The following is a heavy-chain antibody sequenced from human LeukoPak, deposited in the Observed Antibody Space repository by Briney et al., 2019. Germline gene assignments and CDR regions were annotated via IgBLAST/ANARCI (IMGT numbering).Heavy chain of an antibody. CDR1: GYSISSGYY. Sequence: KPSETLSLTCTVSGYSISSGYYWGWIRQPPGEGLEWIGSIYHSGSTYYNPSLKSRVTISVDTSKNQFSLKLSSVTAADTAVYYCARVGYCSSTSCFLSSLFDYWGQGTLVTVSS. D-gene: IGHD2-2*01. CDR3: ARVGYCSSTSCFLSSLFDY. V-gene: IGHV4-38-2*02. CDR2: IYHSGST. J-gene: IGHJ4*02.